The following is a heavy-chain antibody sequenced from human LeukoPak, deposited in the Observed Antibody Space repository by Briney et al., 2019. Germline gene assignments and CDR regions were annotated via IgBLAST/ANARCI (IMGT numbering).Heavy chain of an antibody. CDR2: MNPNSGNT. CDR1: GYTFTSYD. V-gene: IGHV1-8*01. J-gene: IGHJ3*02. Sequence: ASVKVSCKASGYTFTSYDINWVRQATGQGLEWMGWMNPNSGNTGYAQKFQGRVTMTRNTSISTAYMELSSLRSEDTAVYYCAILSYSSSWYGWNDAFDIWGQGTMVTVSS. CDR3: AILSYSSSWYGWNDAFDI. D-gene: IGHD6-13*01.